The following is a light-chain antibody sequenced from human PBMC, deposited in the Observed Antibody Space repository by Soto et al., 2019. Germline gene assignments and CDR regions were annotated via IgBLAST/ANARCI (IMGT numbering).Light chain of an antibody. CDR2: HAS. CDR1: QDISNY. CDR3: QQYDSHPMYT. J-gene: IGKJ2*01. Sequence: DIQMTQSPPSLSASVGDIVTITCQASQDISNYLNWDQQKPGKAHKLLIYHASDLETGVPSRFSGSGFGTDFSFTISSLQPEDIATYYCQQYDSHPMYTFGQGTKLEIK. V-gene: IGKV1-33*01.